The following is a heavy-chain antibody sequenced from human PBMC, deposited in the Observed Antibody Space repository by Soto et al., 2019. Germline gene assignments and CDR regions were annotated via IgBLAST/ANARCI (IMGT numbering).Heavy chain of an antibody. V-gene: IGHV4-30-4*01. Sequence: SETLSLTCTVSGDSIRSGNHYWSWIRQPPGKGLEWIGYIYYSGSTYYSPSLKSRVTISVDTSKNQFSLRLRSVTAADTALYFCARHSLALRKNNWFDPWGQGIMVTVSS. CDR1: GDSIRSGNHY. J-gene: IGHJ5*02. CDR2: IYYSGST. D-gene: IGHD3-3*02. CDR3: ARHSLALRKNNWFDP.